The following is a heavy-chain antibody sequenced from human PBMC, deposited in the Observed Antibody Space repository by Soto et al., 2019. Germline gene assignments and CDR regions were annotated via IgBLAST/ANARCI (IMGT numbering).Heavy chain of an antibody. J-gene: IGHJ6*02. CDR1: GYTFTSYD. CDR2: MNPNSGNT. CDR3: ARGGRYYYCYYGMGV. V-gene: IGHV1-8*01. Sequence: ASVKVSCKASGYTFTSYDINWVRQATGQGLEWMGWMNPNSGNTGYAQKFQGRVTMTRNTSISRGYMELSSLRSEDSAVYYCARGGRYYYCYYGMGVWGQGTTGTAAS. D-gene: IGHD1-26*01.